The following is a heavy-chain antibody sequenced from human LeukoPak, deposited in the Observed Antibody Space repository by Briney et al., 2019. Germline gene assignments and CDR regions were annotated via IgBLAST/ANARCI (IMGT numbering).Heavy chain of an antibody. CDR3: ARSPDQYCGGDCYSNGMDV. D-gene: IGHD2-21*01. CDR1: GFTFSSYS. J-gene: IGHJ6*02. CDR2: ISSSSSYI. Sequence: PGGSLRLSCAASGFTFSSYSMNWVRQAPGKGLEWVSSISSSSSYIYYADSVKGRFTISRDNAKNSLYLQMNSLRAEDTAVYYCARSPDQYCGGDCYSNGMDVWGQGTLVTVSS. V-gene: IGHV3-21*01.